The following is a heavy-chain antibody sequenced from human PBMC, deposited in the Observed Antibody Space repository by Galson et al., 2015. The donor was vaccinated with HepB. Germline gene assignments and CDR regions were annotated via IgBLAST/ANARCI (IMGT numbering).Heavy chain of an antibody. D-gene: IGHD5-12*01. CDR2: INPSGGST. CDR1: GYTFTSYY. V-gene: IGHV1-46*01. J-gene: IGHJ4*02. Sequence: SVKVSCKASGYTFTSYYMHWVRQAPGQGLEWMGIINPSGGSTSYAQKFQGRVTMTRDTSTSTVYMELSSLRSEDTAVCYCARDQEHEVGYAAFDYWGQGTLVTVSS. CDR3: ARDQEHEVGYAAFDY.